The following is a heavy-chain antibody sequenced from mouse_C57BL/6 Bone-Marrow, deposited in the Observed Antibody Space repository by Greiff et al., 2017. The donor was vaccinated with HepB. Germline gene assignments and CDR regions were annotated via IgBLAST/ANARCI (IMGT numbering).Heavy chain of an antibody. D-gene: IGHD2-2*01. Sequence: QVQLQQPGAELVKPGASVKLSCKASGYTFTSYWMQWVKQRPGQGLEWIGEIDPSDSYTNYNQKFKGKATLTVDTSSSTAYMQLSSLTSEDSAVYYCAREGYGDDVNFDYWGQGTTLTVSS. CDR2: IDPSDSYT. J-gene: IGHJ2*01. V-gene: IGHV1-50*01. CDR1: GYTFTSYW. CDR3: AREGYGDDVNFDY.